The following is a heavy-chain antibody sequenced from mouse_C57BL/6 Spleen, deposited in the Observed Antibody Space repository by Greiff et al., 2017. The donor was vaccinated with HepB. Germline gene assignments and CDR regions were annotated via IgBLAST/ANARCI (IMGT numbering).Heavy chain of an antibody. V-gene: IGHV1-18*01. CDR3: ARKKGNSPFAY. J-gene: IGHJ3*01. Sequence: EVQRVESGPELVKPGASVKIPCKASGYTFTDYNMDWVKQSHGKSLEWIGDINPNNGGTIYNQKFKGKATLTVDKSSSTAYMELRSLTSEDTAVYYCARKKGNSPFAYWGQGTLVTVSA. D-gene: IGHD2-1*01. CDR2: INPNNGGT. CDR1: GYTFTDYN.